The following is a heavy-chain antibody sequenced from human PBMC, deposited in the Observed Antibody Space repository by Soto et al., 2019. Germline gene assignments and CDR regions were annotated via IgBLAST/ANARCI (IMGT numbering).Heavy chain of an antibody. J-gene: IGHJ4*02. D-gene: IGHD4-17*01. Sequence: SETLSLTCPVSGGSLSNHYLSWIRQPPGKGPEWIGYIHDSETTNYNPSLKSRVTISVDTSKNQFSLKLSSVTAADTAVYYCARAYGDYVFDYWGQGTLVTVSS. CDR1: GGSLSNHY. CDR2: IHDSETT. V-gene: IGHV4-59*11. CDR3: ARAYGDYVFDY.